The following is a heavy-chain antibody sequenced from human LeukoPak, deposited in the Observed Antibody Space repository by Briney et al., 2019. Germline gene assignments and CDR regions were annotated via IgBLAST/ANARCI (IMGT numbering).Heavy chain of an antibody. CDR2: ISGSGGST. J-gene: IGHJ5*02. V-gene: IGHV3-23*01. CDR1: GFTFSSYA. CDR3: AKDFGQDYGDYGWFNP. D-gene: IGHD4-17*01. Sequence: GGSLRLSCAASGFTFSSYAMSWVRQALGKGLEWVSAISGSGGSTYYADSVKGRFTISRDNSKNTLYLQMNSLRAEDTAVYYCAKDFGQDYGDYGWFNPWGQGTLVTVSS.